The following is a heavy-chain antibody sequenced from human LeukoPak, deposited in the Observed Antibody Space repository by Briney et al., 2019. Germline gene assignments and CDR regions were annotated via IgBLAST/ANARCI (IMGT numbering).Heavy chain of an antibody. CDR1: GFTFSSYA. Sequence: GGSLRLSCAASGFTFSSYAMHWVRQAPGKGLEWVAVISYDGSNKYYADSVKGRFTISRDDSKNTLYLQMNSLRAEDTAVYYCARGGYYEPVAPWDYWGQGTLVTVSS. CDR3: ARGGYYEPVAPWDY. V-gene: IGHV3-30-3*01. D-gene: IGHD3-22*01. J-gene: IGHJ4*02. CDR2: ISYDGSNK.